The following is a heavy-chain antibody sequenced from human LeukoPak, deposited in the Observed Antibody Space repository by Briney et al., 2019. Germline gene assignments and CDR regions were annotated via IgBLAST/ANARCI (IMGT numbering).Heavy chain of an antibody. J-gene: IGHJ6*03. Sequence: GASVKVSCKASGGTFSSYAISWVRQAPGQGLEWMGRIIPILGIANYAQKFQGRVTITADKSTSTAYMELSSLRSEDTAVYYCARGYCSSTSCYTMDVWGKGTTVTVSS. D-gene: IGHD2-2*02. CDR1: GGTFSSYA. CDR3: ARGYCSSTSCYTMDV. V-gene: IGHV1-69*04. CDR2: IIPILGIA.